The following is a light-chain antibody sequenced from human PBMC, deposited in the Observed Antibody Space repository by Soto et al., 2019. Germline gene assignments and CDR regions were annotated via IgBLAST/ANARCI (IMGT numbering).Light chain of an antibody. Sequence: EIVLTQSPGTLSLSPGERATLSCRASQSVFNNHIGWYQQKPGQAPRRLIFGASFRATGIPDRFSGSGSGTDFTLTISRLEPEDFAVYYCQQYGGSPTTFGQGTKVEIK. CDR2: GAS. J-gene: IGKJ1*01. CDR3: QQYGGSPTT. V-gene: IGKV3-20*01. CDR1: QSVFNNH.